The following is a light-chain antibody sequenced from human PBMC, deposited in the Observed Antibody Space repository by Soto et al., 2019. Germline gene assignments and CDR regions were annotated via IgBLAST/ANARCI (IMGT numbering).Light chain of an antibody. CDR3: QQYNNWPWT. Sequence: EIVLTQSPATLSLSPGERATLSCRASQSVSRYLAWYQQKPGQAPRLLIYDASNRATGIPARFSGSGSGTEFTLTISSLQSEDFAVYYCQQYNNWPWTFGQGTKVDI. CDR1: QSVSRY. CDR2: DAS. V-gene: IGKV3-11*01. J-gene: IGKJ1*01.